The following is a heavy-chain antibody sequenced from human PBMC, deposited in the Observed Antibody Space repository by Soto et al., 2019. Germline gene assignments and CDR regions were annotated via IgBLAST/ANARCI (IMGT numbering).Heavy chain of an antibody. Sequence: SLILSCAASGFTFSAYTMNWVRQAPGRGLEWVSSISSSSSYIYYADSVKGRFTISRDNAKNSLYVQMNSLRAEDTAVYYYARGEHGERSSGTHEKSKYLNGMNVWGHGTKVT. J-gene: IGHJ6*02. D-gene: IGHD6-25*01. CDR1: GFTFSAYT. V-gene: IGHV3-21*01. CDR2: ISSSSSYI. CDR3: ARGEHGERSSGTHEKSKYLNGMNV.